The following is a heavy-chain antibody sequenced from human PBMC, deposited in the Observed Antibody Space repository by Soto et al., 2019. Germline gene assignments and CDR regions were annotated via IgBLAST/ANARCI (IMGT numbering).Heavy chain of an antibody. V-gene: IGHV1-2*04. Sequence: ASVKVSCKASGYTFTGYYVHWVRQAPGQGLEWMGWINPNSGGTNYAQKFQGWVTMTRDTSISTAYMELSRLRSDDTAVYYCARFAPTPEYSSSSLLRDDAFDIWGQGTMVTVSS. D-gene: IGHD6-6*01. CDR3: ARFAPTPEYSSSSLLRDDAFDI. CDR2: INPNSGGT. CDR1: GYTFTGYY. J-gene: IGHJ3*02.